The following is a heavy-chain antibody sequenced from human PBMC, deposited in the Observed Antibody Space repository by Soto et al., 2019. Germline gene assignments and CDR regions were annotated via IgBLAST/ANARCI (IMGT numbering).Heavy chain of an antibody. CDR1: GGTFSSYA. Sequence: GASVKVSCKASGGTFSSYAISWVRQAPGQGLEWMGGIIPIFGTANYAQKFQGRVTITADESTSTAYMELSSLRSEDTAVYYCARVRRVSDGNYYDSSGYFDYWGQGTLVTVSS. CDR3: ARVRRVSDGNYYDSSGYFDY. V-gene: IGHV1-69*13. D-gene: IGHD3-22*01. CDR2: IIPIFGTA. J-gene: IGHJ4*02.